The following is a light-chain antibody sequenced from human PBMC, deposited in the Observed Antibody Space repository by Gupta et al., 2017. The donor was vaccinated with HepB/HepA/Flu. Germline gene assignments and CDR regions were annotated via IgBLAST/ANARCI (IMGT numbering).Light chain of an antibody. J-gene: IGKJ1*01. CDR3: QEYGREPQGGT. CDR1: QSILNDF. CDR2: GIS. Sequence: EIVLTQSPDILSLSPGERATLSCRASQSILNDFLAWYQQKPGQAPRLLIYGISLRATGITDRFSGSGSGTDFTLTISRREPEDFAVYHCQEYGREPQGGTFGQGTKVEIK. V-gene: IGKV3-20*01.